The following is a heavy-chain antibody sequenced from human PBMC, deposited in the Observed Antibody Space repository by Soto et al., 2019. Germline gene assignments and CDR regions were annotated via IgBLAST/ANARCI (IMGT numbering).Heavy chain of an antibody. Sequence: ASVKVSCKGSGYTFTTYGISWVRQAPGQGLEWMGWISAYNGSTNYAQKFQDRVTMTTDTSTSTAYMELRSLRSDDTAVYYCARAKNLWFGDRRGMNNWFDPWGQGTLVTVSS. D-gene: IGHD3-10*01. CDR3: ARAKNLWFGDRRGMNNWFDP. CDR1: GYTFTTYG. J-gene: IGHJ5*02. CDR2: ISAYNGST. V-gene: IGHV1-18*01.